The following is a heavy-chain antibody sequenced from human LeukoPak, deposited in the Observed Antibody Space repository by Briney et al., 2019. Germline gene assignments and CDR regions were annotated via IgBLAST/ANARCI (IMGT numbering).Heavy chain of an antibody. D-gene: IGHD3-10*01. J-gene: IGHJ4*02. CDR1: GFTFDDYA. CDR3: AKDITTYYYGSGIDY. Sequence: GGSLRLSCAASGFTFDDYAMHWVRQAPGKGLEWVSLISWDGGSTYYADSVKGRFTISRDNSKNSLYLQMNSLRAEDTALYYCAKDITTYYYGSGIDYWGQGTLVTVSS. CDR2: ISWDGGST. V-gene: IGHV3-43D*03.